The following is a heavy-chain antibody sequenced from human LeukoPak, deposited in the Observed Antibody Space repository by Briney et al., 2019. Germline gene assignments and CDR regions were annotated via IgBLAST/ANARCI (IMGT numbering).Heavy chain of an antibody. D-gene: IGHD6-6*01. CDR2: ISYDGSNK. Sequence: PGRSLRLSCAASGFTFSSYAMHWVRQAPGKGLEWVAVISYDGSNKYYADSVKGRFTISRDNSKNTLYLQMNSLRAEDTAVYYCAFLSSSSSSAFDIWGQGTMVTVSS. V-gene: IGHV3-30*04. J-gene: IGHJ3*02. CDR1: GFTFSSYA. CDR3: AFLSSSSSSAFDI.